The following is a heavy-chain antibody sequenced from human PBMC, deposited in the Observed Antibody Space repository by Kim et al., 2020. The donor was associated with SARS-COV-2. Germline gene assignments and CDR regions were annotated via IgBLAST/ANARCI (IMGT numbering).Heavy chain of an antibody. D-gene: IGHD3-9*01. CDR2: IYTSGST. Sequence: SETLSLTCTVSGGSISSGSYYWSWIRQPAGKGLEWIGRIYTSGSTNYNPSLKSRVTISVDTSKNQFSLKLSSVTAADTAVYYCARDPPQLRYFDWLSDGMDVWAKGPRSPSP. V-gene: IGHV4-61*02. CDR1: GGSISSGSYY. CDR3: ARDPPQLRYFDWLSDGMDV. J-gene: IGHJ6*02.